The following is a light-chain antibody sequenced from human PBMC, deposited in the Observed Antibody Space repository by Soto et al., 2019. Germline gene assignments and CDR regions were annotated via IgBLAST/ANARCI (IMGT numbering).Light chain of an antibody. CDR3: QQYGNSPVT. V-gene: IGKV3-20*01. CDR1: QSVTSSY. J-gene: IGKJ2*01. Sequence: EIVLTQSPGTLSLSPGERATLSCRASQSVTSSYLAWYQQKPGQAPRLLIYAASSRATGIPDRFSGSGSGTDFTLTISRLEPEDFVVYYCQQYGNSPVTFGQGTKLEIK. CDR2: AAS.